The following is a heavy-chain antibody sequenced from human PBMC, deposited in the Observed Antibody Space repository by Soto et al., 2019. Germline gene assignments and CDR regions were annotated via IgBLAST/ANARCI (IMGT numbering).Heavy chain of an antibody. V-gene: IGHV1-18*04. CDR3: TRVSRRYGSGSYYYYYGMDV. J-gene: IGHJ6*02. CDR1: GYTFTSYG. D-gene: IGHD3-10*01. Sequence: ASVKVSCKASGYTFTSYGIGWVRQAPGQGLEWMGWISAYNGNTNYAQKLQDRVTMTTDTSTSTAYMQLRSLRSDDTAVYYCTRVSRRYGSGSYYYYYGMDVWGQGTTVTVSS. CDR2: ISAYNGNT.